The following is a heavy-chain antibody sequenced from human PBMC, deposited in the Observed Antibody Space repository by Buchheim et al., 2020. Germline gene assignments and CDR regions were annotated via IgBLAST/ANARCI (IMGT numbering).Heavy chain of an antibody. V-gene: IGHV3-66*01. D-gene: IGHD1-26*01. Sequence: EVQVVESGGDLVPPGGSLRLSCAASGFTVSGNYMTWVRQAPGKGLEWVSTIYSGGSAYYADSVKGRFTIARDSSKNTVYLHMNSLRAEDTAVYYCARDKSNPVKVGTSYYYYYGMDVWSQGTT. CDR1: GFTVSGNY. CDR3: ARDKSNPVKVGTSYYYYYGMDV. J-gene: IGHJ6*02. CDR2: IYSGGSA.